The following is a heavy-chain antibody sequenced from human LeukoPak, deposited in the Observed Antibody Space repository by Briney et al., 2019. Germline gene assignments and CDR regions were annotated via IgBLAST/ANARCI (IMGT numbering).Heavy chain of an antibody. CDR3: ARGTNDYIYSADV. CDR2: ISSNGGST. V-gene: IGHV3-64*01. D-gene: IGHD4-11*01. J-gene: IGHJ6*04. CDR1: GFTFSSYA. Sequence: ESGGSLRLSCAASGFTFSSYAMHWVRQAPGKGLEYVSAISSNGGSTYYANSVKGRFTISRDNSKNTLYLQMGSLRAEDMAVYYCARGTNDYIYSADVWGKGTTVTVSS.